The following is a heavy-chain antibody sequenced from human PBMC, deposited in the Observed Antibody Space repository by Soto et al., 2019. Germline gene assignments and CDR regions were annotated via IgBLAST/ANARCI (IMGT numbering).Heavy chain of an antibody. CDR3: ARPRERSTVTTKEDAFDI. Sequence: SETLSLTCTLSGGSISSSSYYWGWIRQPPGKGLEWIGSIYYSGSTYYNPSLKSRVTISVDTSKNQFSLKLSSVTAADTAVYYCARPRERSTVTTKEDAFDIWGQGTMVTVSS. CDR2: IYYSGST. D-gene: IGHD4-17*01. V-gene: IGHV4-39*01. J-gene: IGHJ3*02. CDR1: GGSISSSSYY.